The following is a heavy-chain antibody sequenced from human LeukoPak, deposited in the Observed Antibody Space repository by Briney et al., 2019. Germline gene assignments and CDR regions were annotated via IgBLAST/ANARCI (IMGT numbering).Heavy chain of an antibody. Sequence: GASVKVSCKASGYTFTSYGISWVRQAPGQGLEWMGWISAYNGNTNYAQKLQGRVTMTTDTSTSTAYMELSRLRSDDTAVYYCARASYGRSNTPPDYWGQGTLVTVSS. CDR1: GYTFTSYG. CDR2: ISAYNGNT. CDR3: ARASYGRSNTPPDY. D-gene: IGHD4-17*01. J-gene: IGHJ4*02. V-gene: IGHV1-18*01.